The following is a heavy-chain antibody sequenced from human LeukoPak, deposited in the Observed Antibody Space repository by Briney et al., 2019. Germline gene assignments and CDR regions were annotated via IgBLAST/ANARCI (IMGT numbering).Heavy chain of an antibody. CDR3: ASLSSGGNVVVTAIFPLDY. V-gene: IGHV3-23*01. Sequence: GGSLRLSCAASGFTFSSYAMSWVRQAPGKGLEWVSAIRGSGGSTYYADSVKGRFTISRDNSKNTLYLQMNSLRAEDTAVYYCASLSSGGNVVVTAIFPLDYWGQGTLVTVSS. D-gene: IGHD2-21*02. J-gene: IGHJ4*02. CDR2: IRGSGGST. CDR1: GFTFSSYA.